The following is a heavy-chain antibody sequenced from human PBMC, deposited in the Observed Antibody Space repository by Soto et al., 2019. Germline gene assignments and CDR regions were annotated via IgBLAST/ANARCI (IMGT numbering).Heavy chain of an antibody. J-gene: IGHJ3*02. Sequence: EVQLVESGGGLIQPGGSLRLSCAASGFTVSTNYMSWVRQAPGKGLEWVSVIYTDGLTYYTDSLKGRFTISRDTSKNTLYLQMNSLRAEDTAVYYCVRETVTTGGGAFDIWGQGTMVTVSS. CDR3: VRETVTTGGGAFDI. CDR1: GFTVSTNY. D-gene: IGHD4-17*01. V-gene: IGHV3-53*01. CDR2: IYTDGLT.